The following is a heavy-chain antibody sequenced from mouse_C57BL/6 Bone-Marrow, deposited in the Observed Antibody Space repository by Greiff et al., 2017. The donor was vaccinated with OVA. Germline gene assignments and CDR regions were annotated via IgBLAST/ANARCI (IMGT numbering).Heavy chain of an antibody. J-gene: IGHJ2*01. CDR2: ISYDGSN. D-gene: IGHD2-10*02. CDR3: ARGSI. Sequence: DVQLQESGPGLVKPSQSLSLTCSVTGYSITSGYYWNWIRQFPGNKLEWMGYISYDGSNNYNPSLKNRISITRDTSKNQFFLKLNSVTTEDTATYYCARGSIWGQGTTLTVSS. V-gene: IGHV3-6*01. CDR1: GYSITSGYY.